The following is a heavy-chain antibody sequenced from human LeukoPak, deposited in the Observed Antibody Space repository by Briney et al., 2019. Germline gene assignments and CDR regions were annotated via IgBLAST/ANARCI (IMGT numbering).Heavy chain of an antibody. Sequence: SSETLSLTCTVSGGSMSSTGYYWGWIRQPPGKGLEWIGYIYYSGSTNYNPSLKSRVTISVDTSKNQFSLKLTSVTVADTAVYYCARRRLFLAHAFDIWGQGTMVTVSS. CDR3: ARRRLFLAHAFDI. D-gene: IGHD4/OR15-4a*01. J-gene: IGHJ3*02. V-gene: IGHV4-61*05. CDR1: GGSMSSTGYY. CDR2: IYYSGST.